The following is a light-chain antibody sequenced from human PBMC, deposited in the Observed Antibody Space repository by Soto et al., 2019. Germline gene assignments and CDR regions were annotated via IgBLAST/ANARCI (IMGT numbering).Light chain of an antibody. V-gene: IGLV2-14*03. J-gene: IGLJ1*01. Sequence: QSALTQPASVSGSPGQSITISCTGTNSDIGHYDYVSWYQQHPGKAPKLMIYHVTYRPSGVSNRYSGSKSGNSASLTISGLQADDEADYYCCSLTTSHTYVFGSGTKLIVL. CDR2: HVT. CDR3: CSLTTSHTYV. CDR1: NSDIGHYDY.